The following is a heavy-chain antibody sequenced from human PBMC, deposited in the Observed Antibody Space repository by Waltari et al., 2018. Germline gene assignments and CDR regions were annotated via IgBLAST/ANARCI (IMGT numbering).Heavy chain of an antibody. CDR2: ISYDGSNK. V-gene: IGHV3-30-3*01. CDR3: ARGPTSGGMDV. CDR1: GFTFSSYA. Sequence: QVQLVESGGGVVQPGRSLRLSCAASGFTFSSYAMHWVRQAPGKGLEWVAVISYDGSNKYYADSVKGRFTISRDNSKNTLYLQMNSLRAEDTAVYYCARGPTSGGMDVWGQGTTVTVSS. D-gene: IGHD1-26*01. J-gene: IGHJ6*02.